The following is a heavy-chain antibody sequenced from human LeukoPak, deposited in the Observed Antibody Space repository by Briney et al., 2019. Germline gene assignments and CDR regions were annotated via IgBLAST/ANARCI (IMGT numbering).Heavy chain of an antibody. J-gene: IGHJ6*04. Sequence: PSASLSLTCTVSGRSISSGGYYSSWIRQHPGKGLEWFGYIYYSGSTYYNPSLKSRVTISVDTSKNQFSLKLSSVTAADTAVYYCAREPDYYYGMDVWGKGTTVTVSS. V-gene: IGHV4-31*03. CDR1: GRSISSGGYY. CDR3: AREPDYYYGMDV. CDR2: IYYSGST.